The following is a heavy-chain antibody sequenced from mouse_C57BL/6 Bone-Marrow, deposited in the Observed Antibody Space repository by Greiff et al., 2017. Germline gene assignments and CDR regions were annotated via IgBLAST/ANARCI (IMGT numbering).Heavy chain of an antibody. CDR1: GYAFTNYL. CDR2: INTGSGGT. J-gene: IGHJ3*01. Sequence: QVQLQQSGAELVRPGTSVKVSCKASGYAFTNYLIEWVKQRPGQGLEWIGVINTGSGGTNYNEKFKGKATLTADKSSSTAYMQLSSLTSEDSAVYFCAGGFAYWGQGTLVTVSA. V-gene: IGHV1-54*01. CDR3: AGGFAY.